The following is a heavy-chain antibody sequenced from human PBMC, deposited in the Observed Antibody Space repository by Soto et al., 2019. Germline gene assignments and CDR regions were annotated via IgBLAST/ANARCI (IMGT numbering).Heavy chain of an antibody. Sequence: PGGSLRLSCAASGFTFSSYAMNWVRQAPGEGLEWVSTISASGATTFYADSVKGRFTISRDNSKSTLYLQMNSLRAEDTAVYYFANWGQALIIIPPYPQVWDFGAKGTTAPVPS. V-gene: IGHV3-23*01. D-gene: IGHD3-16*02. CDR1: GFTFSSYA. J-gene: IGHJ6*04. CDR2: ISASGATT. CDR3: ANWGQALIIIPPYPQVWDF.